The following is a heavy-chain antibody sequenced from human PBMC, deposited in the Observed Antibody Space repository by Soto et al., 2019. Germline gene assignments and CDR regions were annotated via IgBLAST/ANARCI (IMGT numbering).Heavy chain of an antibody. CDR1: GFSLSTSGVG. D-gene: IGHD2-21*01. Sequence: QITLKESGPPLVKPTQTLTLTCTFSGFSLSTSGVGVGWIRQPPGKALEWLALIYWDDDKRYSPSLKSRLPIPQDTPQHQVFLTMTNMDPVDTATYYCAHKGDCYRGFNYWGQGTLVTVSS. CDR3: AHKGDCYRGFNY. V-gene: IGHV2-5*02. CDR2: IYWDDDK. J-gene: IGHJ4*02.